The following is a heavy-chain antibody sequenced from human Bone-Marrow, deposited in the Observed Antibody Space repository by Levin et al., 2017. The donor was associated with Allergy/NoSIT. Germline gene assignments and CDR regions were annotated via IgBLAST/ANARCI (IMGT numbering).Heavy chain of an antibody. V-gene: IGHV3-9*01. CDR3: AKDTNHYDTGGYDGSLDY. Sequence: GGSLRLSCEASGFTFDDHAMHWVRQAPGKGLEWVSGINWNSGTIAYADSVKGRFTISRDNAKNSLFREMNSLRTSDTALYFCAKDTNHYDTGGYDGSLDYWGQGTRVTVSA. D-gene: IGHD3-22*01. CDR2: INWNSGTI. J-gene: IGHJ4*02. CDR1: GFTFDDHA.